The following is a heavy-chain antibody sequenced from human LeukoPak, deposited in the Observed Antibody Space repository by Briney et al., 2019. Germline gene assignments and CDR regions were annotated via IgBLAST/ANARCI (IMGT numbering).Heavy chain of an antibody. V-gene: IGHV3-23*01. D-gene: IGHD2/OR15-2a*01. CDR1: GFTFSSYA. CDR3: AKVVAGNIDYYFDY. J-gene: IGHJ4*02. Sequence: GGALRPSCAASGFTFSSYAMSWVRQAPGKGLEWVAGISGTGGSTHYADSVKGRFTISRDNSKNTVYLQMRNLRVEHTAVYYCAKVVAGNIDYYFDYWGQRILVAVS. CDR2: ISGTGGST.